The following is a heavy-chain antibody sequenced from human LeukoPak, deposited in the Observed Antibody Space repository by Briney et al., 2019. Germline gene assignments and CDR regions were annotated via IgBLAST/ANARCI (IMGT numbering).Heavy chain of an antibody. J-gene: IGHJ3*02. CDR1: GFSFATYW. D-gene: IGHD1-26*01. V-gene: IGHV3-7*01. CDR2: IKQDGSEK. Sequence: GGSLRLSCVGSGFSFATYWMSWVRQAPGKGLEWVANIKQDGSEKYYVDSVKGRFTISRDNAKNSLYLQMNSLRAEDTAVYYCAKDQGSGSYWEGAFDIWGQGTMVTVSS. CDR3: AKDQGSGSYWEGAFDI.